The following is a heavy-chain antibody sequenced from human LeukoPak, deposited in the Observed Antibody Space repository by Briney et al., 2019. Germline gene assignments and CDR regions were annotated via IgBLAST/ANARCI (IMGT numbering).Heavy chain of an antibody. V-gene: IGHV3-30-3*01. D-gene: IGHD6-13*01. J-gene: IGHJ5*02. Sequence: PGRSLRLSCAASGFTFSSYAMHWVRQAPGKGLEWVAVISYDGSNKYYADSVKGRFTISRDNSKNTLYLQMNSLRAEDTAVYYCARDPHYISSIAAAGTGWFDPWGQGTLVTVSS. CDR1: GFTFSSYA. CDR3: ARDPHYISSIAAAGTGWFDP. CDR2: ISYDGSNK.